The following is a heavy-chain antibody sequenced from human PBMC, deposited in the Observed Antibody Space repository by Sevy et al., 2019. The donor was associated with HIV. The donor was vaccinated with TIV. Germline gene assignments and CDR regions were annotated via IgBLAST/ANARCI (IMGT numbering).Heavy chain of an antibody. CDR3: VRETTMLPRGAFDF. CDR1: GFTFSSYP. D-gene: IGHD3-10*01. J-gene: IGHJ3*01. V-gene: IGHV3-30-3*01. CDR2: ISFDGTEK. Sequence: GGSLRLSCAASGFTFSSYPMHWVRQAPGKGLEWVSFISFDGTEKYYADSVKGRFTITRDNSKNTLFLQMNSLRAEDTDFYYCVRETTMLPRGAFDFWGQGTMVTVSS.